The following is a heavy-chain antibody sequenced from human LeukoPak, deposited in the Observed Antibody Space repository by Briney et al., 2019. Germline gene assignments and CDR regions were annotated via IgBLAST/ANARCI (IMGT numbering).Heavy chain of an antibody. CDR2: IYYSGST. V-gene: IGHV4-59*08. D-gene: IGHD1-26*01. CDR3: ARLATDYYYGMDV. J-gene: IGHJ6*02. CDR1: GGSISSYY. Sequence: SETLSLTCTVSGGSISSYYWSWIRQPPGKGLEWIGYIYYSGSTNYNPFLKSRVTISVDTSKNQFSLKLSSVTAADTAVYYCARLATDYYYGMDVWGQGTTVTVSS.